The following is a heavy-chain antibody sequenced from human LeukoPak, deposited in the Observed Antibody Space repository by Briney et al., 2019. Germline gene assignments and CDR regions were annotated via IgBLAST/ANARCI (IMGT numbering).Heavy chain of an antibody. CDR3: ARERRYYDILTGPYGMDV. D-gene: IGHD3-9*01. V-gene: IGHV3-53*01. CDR1: GFTVSSNY. Sequence: GGSLRLSCVVSGFTVSSNYMSWVCQAPGKGLEWVSVIYSGGSTYYADSVKGRFTISRDNSKNTLYLQMNSLRAEDTAVYYCARERRYYDILTGPYGMDVWGQGTTVTVSS. CDR2: IYSGGST. J-gene: IGHJ6*02.